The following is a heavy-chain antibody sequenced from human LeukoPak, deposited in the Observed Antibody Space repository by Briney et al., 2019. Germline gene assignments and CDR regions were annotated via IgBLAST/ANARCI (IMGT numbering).Heavy chain of an antibody. J-gene: IGHJ4*02. CDR3: ARKRWSRDFDY. CDR2: IYSSGST. CDR1: GGSISSGGYY. V-gene: IGHV4-31*03. Sequence: SQTLSLTCKVSGGSISSGGYYWSWLRQHPGKGLEWIGYIYSSGSTYYNPSLKGRVTISRDTSKNQFSLTLSSVTAADTAVYYCARKRWSRDFDYWGQGTLVTVSS. D-gene: IGHD1-1*01.